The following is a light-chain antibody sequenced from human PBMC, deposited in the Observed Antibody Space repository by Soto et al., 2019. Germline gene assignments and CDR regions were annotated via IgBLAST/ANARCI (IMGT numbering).Light chain of an antibody. CDR3: QSYDSGLSGWL. J-gene: IGLJ7*01. CDR2: ENT. CDR1: SSNIGAVFD. Sequence: QPVLTQPPSVSGAPGQRVTISCTGSSSNIGAVFDVHWYQQVPGTAPKLLIYENTKRPSGVPDRFSGSKSGTSASLAITGLQAEDEAYYYCQSYDSGLSGWLFGGGTQLTVL. V-gene: IGLV1-40*01.